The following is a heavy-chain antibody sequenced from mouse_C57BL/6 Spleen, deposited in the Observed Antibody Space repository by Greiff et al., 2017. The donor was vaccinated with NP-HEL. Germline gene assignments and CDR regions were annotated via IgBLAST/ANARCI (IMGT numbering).Heavy chain of an antibody. CDR2: IDPSDSYT. J-gene: IGHJ3*01. CDR1: GYTFTSYW. CDR3: ARSAIHSWFAY. V-gene: IGHV1-69*01. Sequence: VQLQQPGAELVMPGASVKLSCKASGYTFTSYWMHWVKQRPGQGLEWIGEIDPSDSYTNYNQKFKGKSTLTVDKSSSTAYMQLSSLTSEDSAVYYCARSAIHSWFAYWGQGALVTVAA.